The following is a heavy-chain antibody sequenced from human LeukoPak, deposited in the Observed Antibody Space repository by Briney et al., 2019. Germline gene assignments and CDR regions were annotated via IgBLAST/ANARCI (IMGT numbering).Heavy chain of an antibody. CDR1: GGSISSGGYY. J-gene: IGHJ3*02. V-gene: IGHV4-31*03. CDR2: IYYSGST. D-gene: IGHD6-19*01. Sequence: SQTLSLTCTVSGGSISSGGYYWSWIRQHPGKGLEWIGYIYYSGSTYCNPSLKSRVTISVDTSKNQFSLKLSSVTAADTAVYYCAREYSSGWYGAFDIWGQGTMVTVSS. CDR3: AREYSSGWYGAFDI.